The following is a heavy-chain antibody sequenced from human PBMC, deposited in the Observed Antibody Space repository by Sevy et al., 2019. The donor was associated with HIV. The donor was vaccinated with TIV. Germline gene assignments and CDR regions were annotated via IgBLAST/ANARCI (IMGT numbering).Heavy chain of an antibody. J-gene: IGHJ3*02. CDR3: ASSGYNYGYGAFDI. CDR1: GFTFGDYA. CDR2: INWNGGNI. V-gene: IGHV3-9*01. D-gene: IGHD5-18*01. Sequence: GGSLRLSCVASGFTFGDYAMYWVRQVPGKGLEWVSGINWNGGNIGYADSVKGRLTISRDNTKNSLYLQINSLRAEDTALYYCASSGYNYGYGAFDIWGQGTQVTVSS.